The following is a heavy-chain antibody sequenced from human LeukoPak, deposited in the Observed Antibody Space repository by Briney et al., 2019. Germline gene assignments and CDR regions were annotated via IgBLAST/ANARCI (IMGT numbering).Heavy chain of an antibody. V-gene: IGHV4-38-2*02. CDR3: ARSGENLDAFDI. J-gene: IGHJ3*02. CDR2: IYHSGST. D-gene: IGHD3-10*01. Sequence: SETLSLTCTVSGYSISSGYYWGWIRQPPGKGREWIGSIYHSGSTYYNPSLKSRVTISVDTSTNQFSLKLSSVTAADTAVYYCARSGENLDAFDIWGQGTMVTVSS. CDR1: GYSISSGYY.